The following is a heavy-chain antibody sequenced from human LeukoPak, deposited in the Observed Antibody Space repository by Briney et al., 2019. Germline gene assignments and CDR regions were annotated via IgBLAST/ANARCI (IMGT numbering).Heavy chain of an antibody. D-gene: IGHD3-10*01. CDR3: ARSYSFGELPAFDY. J-gene: IGHJ4*02. Sequence: PSETLSLTCTVSGGSITNYYWSWIRQPPGKGLEWIGYIYYSGSTNYNPSLQSRVTISVDTSKNQFSLKLSSVTAADTAVYYCARSYSFGELPAFDYWGQGTLVTVSS. CDR2: IYYSGST. V-gene: IGHV4-59*08. CDR1: GGSITNYY.